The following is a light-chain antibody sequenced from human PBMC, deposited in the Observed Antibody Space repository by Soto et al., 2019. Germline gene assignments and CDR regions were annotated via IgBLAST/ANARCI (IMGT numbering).Light chain of an antibody. Sequence: DIQMTQSPSILSTSVGDRVTITCRASQSISSWLAWYQQKPGKAPNLLIYKASNLQSGVPSRFSGSGSGTEFTHTISSLQPDDFATYYCQQYKSYPYTFGQGTKLEIK. CDR3: QQYKSYPYT. V-gene: IGKV1-5*03. CDR1: QSISSW. J-gene: IGKJ2*01. CDR2: KAS.